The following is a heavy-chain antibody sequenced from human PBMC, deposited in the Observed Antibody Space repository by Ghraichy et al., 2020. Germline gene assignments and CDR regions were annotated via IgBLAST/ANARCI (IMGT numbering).Heavy chain of an antibody. D-gene: IGHD4-23*01. Sequence: GESLNISCVASGFTFSSYAMCWVRQAPGKGLEWVSTISGRDGSTSYADSVKGQFTISRDNSKNTVYLQMNILRAEDTAIYYCAKRTTVVQKLFFDYWGQGTLITVSS. CDR1: GFTFSSYA. CDR2: ISGRDGST. J-gene: IGHJ4*02. CDR3: AKRTTVVQKLFFDY. V-gene: IGHV3-23*01.